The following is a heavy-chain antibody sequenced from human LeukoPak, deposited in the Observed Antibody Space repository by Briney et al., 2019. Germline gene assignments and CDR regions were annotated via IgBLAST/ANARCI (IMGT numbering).Heavy chain of an antibody. J-gene: IGHJ4*02. CDR3: AKDRPPFPYCGGDCAIWGVWDY. CDR1: GFTFDDYA. Sequence: PGRSLRLSCAASGFTFDDYAIHWVRQAPGKGLEWVSGISWNSGRIRYADSVKGRFTISRDNAKNTLYLQMNSLRSEDTAVYYCAKDRPPFPYCGGDCAIWGVWDYWGQGSLVTVSS. V-gene: IGHV3-9*01. CDR2: ISWNSGRI. D-gene: IGHD2-21*02.